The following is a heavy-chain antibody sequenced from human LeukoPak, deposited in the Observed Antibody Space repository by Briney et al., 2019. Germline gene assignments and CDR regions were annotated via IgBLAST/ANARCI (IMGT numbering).Heavy chain of an antibody. CDR1: GFTFSSYW. J-gene: IGHJ4*02. Sequence: PGGSLRLSRAASGFTFSSYWMNWVRQAPGKGLEWVANINQDGSERYYVDSVKGRFTVSRDDAAGSLYLQMNSLRPEDTAVYYCVRAKGGYLGQGTLVTVSS. CDR2: INQDGSER. V-gene: IGHV3-7*01. CDR3: VRAKGGY.